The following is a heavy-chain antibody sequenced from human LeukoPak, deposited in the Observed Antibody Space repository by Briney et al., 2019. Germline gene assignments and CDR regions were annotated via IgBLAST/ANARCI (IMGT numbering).Heavy chain of an antibody. J-gene: IGHJ4*02. CDR3: ARSRRLSTVTTRYYFDY. CDR1: GGSFSGYY. CDR2: INHSGST. Sequence: KSSETLSLTCAVYGGSFSGYYWSWIRQPPGKGLEWIGEINHSGSTNYNPSLKSRVTISVDTSKNQFSLKLSSVTAADTAVYYCARSRRLSTVTTRYYFDYWGQGTLVTVSS. V-gene: IGHV4-34*01. D-gene: IGHD4-17*01.